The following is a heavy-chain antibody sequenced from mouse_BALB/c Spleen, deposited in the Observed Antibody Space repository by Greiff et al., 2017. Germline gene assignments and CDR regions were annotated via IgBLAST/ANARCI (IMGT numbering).Heavy chain of an antibody. CDR3: ARALIYYGHDGAY. D-gene: IGHD2-2*01. CDR2: ISDGGSYT. CDR1: GFTFSDYY. V-gene: IGHV5-4*02. J-gene: IGHJ3*01. Sequence: EVKLMESGGGLVKPGGSLKLSCAASGFTFSDYYMYWVRQTPEKRLEWVATISDGGSYTYYPDSVKGRFTISRDNAKNNLYLQMSSLKSEDTAMYYCARALIYYGHDGAYWGQGTLVTVSA.